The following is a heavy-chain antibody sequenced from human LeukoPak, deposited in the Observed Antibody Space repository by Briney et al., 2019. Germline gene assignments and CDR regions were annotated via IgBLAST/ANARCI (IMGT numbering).Heavy chain of an antibody. CDR2: IYTSGST. V-gene: IGHV4-61*02. D-gene: IGHD2-15*01. CDR3: ARGPGDRYCSGVSCSPRDALDI. Sequence: PSQTLSLTCTVSGGSISSGSYYWSWIRQPAGKGLEWIGRIYTSGSTNYNPSLKSRVTISEDTSKNQFSLKLSSVTAADTAVYYCARGPGDRYCSGVSCSPRDALDIWGQGTMVTVSS. J-gene: IGHJ3*02. CDR1: GGSISSGSYY.